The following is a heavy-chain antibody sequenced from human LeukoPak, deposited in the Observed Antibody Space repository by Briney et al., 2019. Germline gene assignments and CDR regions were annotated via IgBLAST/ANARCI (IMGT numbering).Heavy chain of an antibody. V-gene: IGHV4-34*01. CDR2: INHSGST. D-gene: IGHD6-13*01. CDR3: ARRGSSWYGNWFDP. Sequence: PSETLSLTCAVYVGSFSGYYWSWIRQPPGKGLEWMGEINHSGSTNYNPSLKSRVTISVDTSKNQFSLKLSSVTAADTAVYYCARRGSSWYGNWFDPWGQGTLVTVSS. CDR1: VGSFSGYY. J-gene: IGHJ5*02.